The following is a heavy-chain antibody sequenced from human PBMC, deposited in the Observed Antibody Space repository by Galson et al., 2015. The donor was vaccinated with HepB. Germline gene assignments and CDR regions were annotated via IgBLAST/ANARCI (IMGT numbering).Heavy chain of an antibody. J-gene: IGHJ4*02. CDR2: ITGSGGST. D-gene: IGHD3-9*01. V-gene: IGHV3-23*01. CDR3: AKGKVVRNFDWLSPYFDY. Sequence: SLRLSCAASGFTFSSYAMSWVRQAPGKGLEWVSGITGSGGSTYYADSVKGRFTISRDNSKNTLYLEMNSLRAEDTAVYYCAKGKVVRNFDWLSPYFDYWGQGTLVTVSS. CDR1: GFTFSSYA.